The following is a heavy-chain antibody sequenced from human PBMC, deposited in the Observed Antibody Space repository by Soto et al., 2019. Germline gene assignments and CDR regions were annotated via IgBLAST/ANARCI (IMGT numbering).Heavy chain of an antibody. CDR2: ISYDGDNK. V-gene: IGHV3-30*18. Sequence: AGGSLRLSCKPSGFTFRNYGLLWVRQAPGKGLEWVALISYDGDNKYYTDSARGRFTVSRDNFNNMMFLQMDSLRPEDSAVYHCAKKIMGHASHSDAMDVWGQGTTVTVSS. D-gene: IGHD2-8*01. J-gene: IGHJ6*02. CDR1: GFTFRNYG. CDR3: AKKIMGHASHSDAMDV.